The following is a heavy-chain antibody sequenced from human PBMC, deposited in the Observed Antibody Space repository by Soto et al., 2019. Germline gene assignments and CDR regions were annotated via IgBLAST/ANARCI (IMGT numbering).Heavy chain of an antibody. CDR1: GYTFTSYD. V-gene: IGHV1-8*01. J-gene: IGHJ6*03. CDR3: ARGLEVWFGDPKGGYYYYYYMDV. CDR2: MNPTSGNT. D-gene: IGHD3-10*01. Sequence: QVQLVQSGAEVKKPGASVKVSCKASGYTFTSYDINWVRQATGQGLEWMGWMNPTSGNTGYAQKFQGRVTMTRNTSISTAYMELSSLRSEDTAVYYCARGLEVWFGDPKGGYYYYYYMDVWGKGTTVTVSS.